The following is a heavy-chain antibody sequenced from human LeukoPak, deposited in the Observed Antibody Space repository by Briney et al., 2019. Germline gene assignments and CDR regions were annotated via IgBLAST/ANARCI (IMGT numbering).Heavy chain of an antibody. CDR1: GYTFTSYG. V-gene: IGHV1-18*01. D-gene: IGHD3-16*02. J-gene: IGHJ4*02. Sequence: GASVKVSCKASGYTFTSYGISWVRQAPGQGLEWMGWISAYNGNTNYAQKLQGRVTMTTDTSTSTAYMELRSLRSDDTAVYYCARDLRITFGGVIVMGYWSQGTLVTVSS. CDR3: ARDLRITFGGVIVMGY. CDR2: ISAYNGNT.